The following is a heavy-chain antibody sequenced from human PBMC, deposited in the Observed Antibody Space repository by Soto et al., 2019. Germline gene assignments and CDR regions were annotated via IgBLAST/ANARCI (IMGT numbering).Heavy chain of an antibody. CDR2: IWYDGSNK. J-gene: IGHJ4*02. D-gene: IGHD1-1*01. Sequence: GGSLRLSCAASGFTFSSYGMHWVRQAPGKGLEWVAVIWYDGSNKYYADSVKGRFTISRDNSKNTLYLQMNSLRAEDTAVYYCARDWKHLAFDYWGQGTLVTVSS. V-gene: IGHV3-33*01. CDR1: GFTFSSYG. CDR3: ARDWKHLAFDY.